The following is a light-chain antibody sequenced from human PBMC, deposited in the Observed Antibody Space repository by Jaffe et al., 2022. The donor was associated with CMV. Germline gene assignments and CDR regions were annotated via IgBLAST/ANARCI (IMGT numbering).Light chain of an antibody. CDR1: RSDVGGYNY. V-gene: IGLV2-14*03. CDR3: SSYSSSTTLV. Sequence: QSALTQPASVSGSPGQSITISCTGTRSDVGGYNYVSWYQQHPGKAPKLMIYDVNYRPSGVSNRFSGSKSGNTASLTISGLQAEDEADYYCSSYSSSTTLVFGTGTKVTVL. CDR2: DVN. J-gene: IGLJ1*01.